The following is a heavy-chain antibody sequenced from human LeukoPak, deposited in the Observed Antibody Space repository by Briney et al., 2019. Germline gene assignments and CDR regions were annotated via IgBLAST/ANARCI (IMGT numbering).Heavy chain of an antibody. CDR3: AREMVRGVIIIWGGLGFDY. V-gene: IGHV3-21*01. CDR1: GFTFSSYA. D-gene: IGHD3-10*01. J-gene: IGHJ4*02. CDR2: ISSSSSYI. Sequence: GGSLRLSCAASGFTFSSYAMSWVRQAPGKGLEWVSSISSSSSYIYYADSVKGRFTISRDNAKNSLYLQMNSLRAEDTAVYYCAREMVRGVIIIWGGLGFDYWGQGTLVTVSS.